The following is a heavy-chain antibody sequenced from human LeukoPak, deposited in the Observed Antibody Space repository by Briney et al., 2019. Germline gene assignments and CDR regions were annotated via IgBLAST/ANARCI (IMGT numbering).Heavy chain of an antibody. CDR2: ISYDGSNK. CDR3: ARPVVSLTN. CDR1: GFTFSSYA. J-gene: IGHJ4*02. Sequence: GGSLRLSCAASGFTFSSYAMHWVRQAPGKGLEWVAVISYDGSNKYYADSVKGRFTLSRDNSKNTLYLQMNSLRAEDTAVYYCARPVVSLTNWGQGTLVTVSS. V-gene: IGHV3-30-3*01.